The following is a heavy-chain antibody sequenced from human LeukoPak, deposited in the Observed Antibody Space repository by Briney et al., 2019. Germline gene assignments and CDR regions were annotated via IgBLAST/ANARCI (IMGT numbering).Heavy chain of an antibody. Sequence: SETLSLTCTVSGGPISSYYWSWIRQPPGKGLEWIGYIHYSGNTNHNPSLKSRVTISVDTSKNRFSLKLSSVTAADTAVYYCARSGGWVTAYWYFDLWGRGTLVTASS. V-gene: IGHV4-59*01. CDR1: GGPISSYY. CDR2: IHYSGNT. D-gene: IGHD2-21*02. J-gene: IGHJ2*01. CDR3: ARSGGWVTAYWYFDL.